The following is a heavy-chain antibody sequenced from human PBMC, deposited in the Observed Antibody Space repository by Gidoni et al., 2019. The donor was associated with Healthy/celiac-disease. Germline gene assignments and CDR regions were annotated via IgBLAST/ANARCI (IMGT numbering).Heavy chain of an antibody. Sequence: NYNPSLKSRVTISVDTSKNQFSLKLSSVTAADTAVYYCARVVEYDFWSGYYLSYGMDVWGQGTTVTVSS. V-gene: IGHV4-59*01. CDR3: ARVVEYDFWSGYYLSYGMDV. J-gene: IGHJ6*02. D-gene: IGHD3-3*01.